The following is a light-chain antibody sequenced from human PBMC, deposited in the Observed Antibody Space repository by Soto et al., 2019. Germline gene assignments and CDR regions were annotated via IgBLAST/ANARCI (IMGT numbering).Light chain of an antibody. Sequence: QSVLTQPPSVSGSPGQSVTISCTGTSSDVGNYNRVSWYQQPPGTAPKLLIFEVSGRPSGVPDRFSGSKSGNTASLTISGLQAEDDADYYCSSYTSSSTFVVFGGGTKLTVL. CDR3: SSYTSSSTFVV. CDR2: EVS. V-gene: IGLV2-18*02. CDR1: SSDVGNYNR. J-gene: IGLJ2*01.